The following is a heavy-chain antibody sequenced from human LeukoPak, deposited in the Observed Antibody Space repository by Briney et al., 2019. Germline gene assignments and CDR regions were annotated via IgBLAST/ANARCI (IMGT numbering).Heavy chain of an antibody. J-gene: IGHJ5*02. CDR1: GFTFSSYW. CDR3: ARACYSGSGSYCS. D-gene: IGHD3-10*01. CDR2: INIGGSST. V-gene: IGHV3-74*01. Sequence: GGSLRLSCAASGFTFSSYWMHWVRQVPGKGMVWVSRINIGGSSTNYADSVKGRFTISRDNAKNTLYLQMNSLRAEDTAVYYCARACYSGSGSYCSWGQGTLVTVSS.